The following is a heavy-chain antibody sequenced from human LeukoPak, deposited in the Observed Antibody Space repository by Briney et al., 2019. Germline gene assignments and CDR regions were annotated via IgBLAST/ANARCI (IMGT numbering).Heavy chain of an antibody. Sequence: GGSLRLSCAASGFTFSSYAMSWVRQAPGKGLEWVSAISGSGGSTYYADSVKGRFTISRDNSKNTLYLQMNSLRAEDTAVYYCASGRQYQLLLSDFDYWGQGTLVTVSS. D-gene: IGHD2-2*01. V-gene: IGHV3-23*01. CDR2: ISGSGGST. CDR1: GFTFSSYA. J-gene: IGHJ4*02. CDR3: ASGRQYQLLLSDFDY.